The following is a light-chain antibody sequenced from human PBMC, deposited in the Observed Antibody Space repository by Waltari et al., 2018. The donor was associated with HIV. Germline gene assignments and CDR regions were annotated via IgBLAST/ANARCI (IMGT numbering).Light chain of an antibody. CDR3: SSYTSSSTLGV. CDR2: DVS. J-gene: IGLJ2*01. CDR1: SSDVGGSNY. V-gene: IGLV2-14*03. Sequence: QSALTQPASVSGSPGQSITISCTGTSSDVGGSNYVSCYQQHPGKAPKLMIYDVSNRPSGVSNRFSGSKSGNTASLTISGLQAEDEADYYCSSYTSSSTLGVFGGGTKLTVL.